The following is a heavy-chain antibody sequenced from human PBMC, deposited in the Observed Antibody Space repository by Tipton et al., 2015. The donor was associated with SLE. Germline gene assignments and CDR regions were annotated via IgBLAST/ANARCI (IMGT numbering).Heavy chain of an antibody. CDR2: IYYSGST. D-gene: IGHD3-10*01. CDR3: ARGEGYYGSGSYQGWFDP. CDR1: GGSISSYY. V-gene: IGHV4-59*12. J-gene: IGHJ5*02. Sequence: TLSLTCAVSGGSISSYYWSWIRQPPGKGLEWIGYIYYSGSTNYNPSLNRRVTISVDTSKNQFSLKLDSVTAADTAVYYCARGEGYYGSGSYQGWFDPWGQGTLVTVSS.